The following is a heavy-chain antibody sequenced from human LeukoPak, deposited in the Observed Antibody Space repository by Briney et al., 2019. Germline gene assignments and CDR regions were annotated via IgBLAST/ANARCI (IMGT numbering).Heavy chain of an antibody. V-gene: IGHV3-21*01. D-gene: IGHD5-12*01. CDR2: ISSSSSYI. J-gene: IGHJ4*02. CDR3: ARGHVDIVATPDDY. Sequence: PGGSLRLSCAASGFTFSSYSMNWVRQAPGKGLEWVSSISSSSSYIYYADSVKGRFTISRDNAKNSLYLQMNSLRAEDTAVYYCARGHVDIVATPDDYWGQGTLVTVSS. CDR1: GFTFSSYS.